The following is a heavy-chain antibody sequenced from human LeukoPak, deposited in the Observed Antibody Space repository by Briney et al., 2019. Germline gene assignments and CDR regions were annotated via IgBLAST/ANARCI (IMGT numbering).Heavy chain of an antibody. CDR2: IYWNDDK. Sequence: SGPTLVKPTQTLTLTCTFSGFSLSTSGVGVGWIRQPPGKALEWLALIYWNDDKRYSPTLKSRLTITKDTSKNQVVLTMTNMDPVDTATYYCAHICSGGSCYSTDAFDIWGQGTMVTVSS. J-gene: IGHJ3*02. V-gene: IGHV2-5*01. CDR1: GFSLSTSGVG. CDR3: AHICSGGSCYSTDAFDI. D-gene: IGHD2-15*01.